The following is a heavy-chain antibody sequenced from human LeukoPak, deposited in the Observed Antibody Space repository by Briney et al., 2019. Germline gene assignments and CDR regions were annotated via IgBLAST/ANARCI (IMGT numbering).Heavy chain of an antibody. Sequence: GGSLRLSCAASGFTFSSYAMHWVRQAPGKGLEWVAVISYDGSNKYYADSVKGRFTISRDNSKNTLYLQMNSLRADDTAVYYCANLNAPYWGNFDYWGQGTLVTVSS. CDR1: GFTFSSYA. CDR2: ISYDGSNK. J-gene: IGHJ4*02. V-gene: IGHV3-30-3*01. D-gene: IGHD3-16*01. CDR3: ANLNAPYWGNFDY.